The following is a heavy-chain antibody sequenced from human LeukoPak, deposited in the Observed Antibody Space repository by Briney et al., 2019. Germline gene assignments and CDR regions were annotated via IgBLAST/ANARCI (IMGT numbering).Heavy chain of an antibody. V-gene: IGHV4-38-2*01. CDR2: INHSGST. D-gene: IGHD3-10*01. CDR3: ARGGISMVRGVTLYYYYYGMDV. J-gene: IGHJ6*04. Sequence: SETLSLTCAVSGYSISSGYYWGWIRQPPGKGLEWIGEINHSGSTNYNPSLKSRVTISVDTSKNQFSLKLSSVTAADTAVYYCARGGISMVRGVTLYYYYYGMDVWGKGTTVTVSS. CDR1: GYSISSGYY.